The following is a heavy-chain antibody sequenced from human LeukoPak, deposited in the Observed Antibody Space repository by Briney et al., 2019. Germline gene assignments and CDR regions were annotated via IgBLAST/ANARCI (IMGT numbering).Heavy chain of an antibody. V-gene: IGHV4-34*01. CDR2: INHSGST. D-gene: IGHD4-11*01. J-gene: IGHJ4*02. CDR1: GGSFSGYY. CDR3: ARGKRTVTNRCFDY. Sequence: PSETLSLTCAVYGGSFSGYYWSWIRQPPGKGLEWIGEINHSGSTNYNPSLKSRVTISVDTSKNQFSLKLSSVTAADTAVYYCARGKRTVTNRCFDYWGQGTLVTVSS.